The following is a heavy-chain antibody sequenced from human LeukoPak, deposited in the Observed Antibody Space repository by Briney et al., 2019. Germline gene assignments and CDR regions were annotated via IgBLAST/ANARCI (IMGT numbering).Heavy chain of an antibody. Sequence: GGSLRLSCAASEFTFINYWMSWVRQAPGKGLEWVANIKQDGSEKYYVDSVKGRFTISRDNAKNSLYLQMNSLRAEDTAVYYFARGYCRGANCYMIGPWGQKSLGTVSS. V-gene: IGHV3-7*01. CDR1: EFTFINYW. CDR3: ARGYCRGANCYMIGP. D-gene: IGHD2-2*02. J-gene: IGHJ5*02. CDR2: IKQDGSEK.